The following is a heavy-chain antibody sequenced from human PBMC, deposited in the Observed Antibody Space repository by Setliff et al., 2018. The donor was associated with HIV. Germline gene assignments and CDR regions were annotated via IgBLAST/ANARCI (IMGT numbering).Heavy chain of an antibody. CDR3: ARDPPGYGDSKDY. V-gene: IGHV4-61*01. Sequence: SSETLSLTCTVYGGSVGSGSYYWSWIRQSPGKGLEWLGYIYYSGSTTYNPSLRSRVTISIDTSKNQFSLNLRSVTAADTAVYYCARDPPGYGDSKDYWGQGKLVTVSS. CDR1: GGSVGSGSYY. D-gene: IGHD4-17*01. J-gene: IGHJ4*02. CDR2: IYYSGST.